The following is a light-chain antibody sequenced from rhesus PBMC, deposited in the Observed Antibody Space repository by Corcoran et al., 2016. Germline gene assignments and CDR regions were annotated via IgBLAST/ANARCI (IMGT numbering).Light chain of an antibody. Sequence: ESVMTQSPATLALSPGERATLSCRASQSVGSYLAWYQQKPGLAPRLLTYGASTRATGLPDRFSGRGSGTEFTLTSSSLEPEDVGVYFCLQSGNWPRTFGQWTKVEIK. CDR3: LQSGNWPRT. V-gene: IGKV3-24*04. CDR1: QSVGSY. CDR2: GAS. J-gene: IGKJ1*01.